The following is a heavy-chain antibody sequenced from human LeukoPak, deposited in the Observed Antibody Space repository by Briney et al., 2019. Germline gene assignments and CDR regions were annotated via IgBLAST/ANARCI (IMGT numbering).Heavy chain of an antibody. V-gene: IGHV3-30*18. D-gene: IGHD1-26*01. Sequence: PGGSLRLSCADSGFTFSRCGMHWVRQAPGKGLEWVADISYDGSNKYYAGSVKGGFTISRDNSKNTLYLQMNSLRAEDTAVYYCAKDIYLVGEGSRGYYFDYWGQGTLVTVSS. CDR2: ISYDGSNK. CDR1: GFTFSRCG. CDR3: AKDIYLVGEGSRGYYFDY. J-gene: IGHJ4*02.